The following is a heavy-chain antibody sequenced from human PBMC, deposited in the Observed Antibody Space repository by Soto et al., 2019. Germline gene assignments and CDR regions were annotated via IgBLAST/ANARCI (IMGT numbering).Heavy chain of an antibody. J-gene: IGHJ6*02. CDR3: ARAKVVGATTPYDGMDV. D-gene: IGHD1-26*01. Sequence: QVQLVQSGAEVKKPGSSVKVSCKASGGTFSSYAISWVRQAPGQGLEWMGGIIPIFGTANYAQKFQGRVTITADESTSTAYMELSSLRSEDTAVYYCARAKVVGATTPYDGMDVWGQGTTVTVSS. V-gene: IGHV1-69*01. CDR2: IIPIFGTA. CDR1: GGTFSSYA.